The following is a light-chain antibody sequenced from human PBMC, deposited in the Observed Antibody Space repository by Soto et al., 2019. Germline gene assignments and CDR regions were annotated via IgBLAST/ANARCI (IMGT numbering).Light chain of an antibody. CDR3: HQYGGSPQT. Sequence: EIVLTQSPGTLSFSPGESNTISCRATLSLSNYLAWYQGKPGQAPMLLIYDASSRATGIPDRFSGSGSGTDFTLTISRLEPEAFAVYYCHQYGGSPQTFGQGKKVEIK. CDR2: DAS. CDR1: LSLSNY. J-gene: IGKJ1*01. V-gene: IGKV3-20*01.